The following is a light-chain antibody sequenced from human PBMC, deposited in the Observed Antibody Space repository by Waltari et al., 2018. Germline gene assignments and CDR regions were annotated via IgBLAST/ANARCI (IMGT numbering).Light chain of an antibody. V-gene: IGLV2-14*01. CDR1: NSDVGGYNY. CDR3: NSYRNINTYV. Sequence: QSALTQPAFVSGSPGQSITIFCIGTNSDVGGYNYVSWYQQHPGKAPKLRIYDVTNRPSGVSNRFSGSKSGNTASLTISGLQAEDEADYYCNSYRNINTYVFGTGTKVTVL. J-gene: IGLJ1*01. CDR2: DVT.